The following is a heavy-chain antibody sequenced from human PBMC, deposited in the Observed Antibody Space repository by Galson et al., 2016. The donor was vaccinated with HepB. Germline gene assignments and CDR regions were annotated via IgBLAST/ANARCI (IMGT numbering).Heavy chain of an antibody. CDR3: AREGFSRRKNSYDSTASQL. Sequence: SLRLSCAASGLTVSANYMSWIRQAPGKGLEWVSYITSSSSYANYADSVKGRFTISRDNSKNSLYLQMNSLRAEDTAVYYCAREGFSRRKNSYDSTASQLRGQGTLVTVSS. D-gene: IGHD3-22*01. V-gene: IGHV3-11*06. CDR2: ITSSSSYA. J-gene: IGHJ4*02. CDR1: GLTVSANY.